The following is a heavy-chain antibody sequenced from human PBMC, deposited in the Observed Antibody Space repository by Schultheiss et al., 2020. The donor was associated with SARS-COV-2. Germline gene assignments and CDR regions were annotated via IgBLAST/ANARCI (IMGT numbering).Heavy chain of an antibody. D-gene: IGHD3-10*01. J-gene: IGHJ1*01. CDR2: IIPIFGTA. CDR1: GGTFSSYA. CDR3: ARDSYYGSGKSQH. V-gene: IGHV1-69*13. Sequence: SVKVSCKASGGTFSSYAISWVRQAPGQGLEWMGGIIPIFGTANYAQKFQGRVTITADESTSTAYMELSSLRSDDTAVYYCARDSYYGSGKSQHWGQGTLVTVSS.